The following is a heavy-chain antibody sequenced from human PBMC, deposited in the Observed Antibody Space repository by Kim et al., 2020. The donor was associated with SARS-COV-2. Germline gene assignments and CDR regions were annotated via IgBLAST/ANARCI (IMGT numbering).Heavy chain of an antibody. Sequence: GESLKISCTGSGSTFSEYWIAWVRQMPGKGLEWMGIIYSGDSDARYSPSFQGRVTISVDTFIATSYLQWNSLKASDTATYYCARDDSYCSGSYYPPFDHWGQGTLVTVSS. CDR2: IYSGDSDA. V-gene: IGHV5-51*01. J-gene: IGHJ4*02. CDR3: ARDDSYCSGSYYPPFDH. D-gene: IGHD3-10*01. CDR1: GSTFSEYW.